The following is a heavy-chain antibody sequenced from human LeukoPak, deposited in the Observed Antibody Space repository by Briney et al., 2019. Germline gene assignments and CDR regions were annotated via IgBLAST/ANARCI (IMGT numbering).Heavy chain of an antibody. V-gene: IGHV1-46*01. Sequence: GASVEVSCKASGYTFTSYNMHWVRQAPGQGLEWMGIINPSGGSTSYAQKFQGRVTMTRDTSTSTVYMELSSLRSEDTAVYYCAGHTIRIAAVDDAFDIWGQGTMVTVSS. D-gene: IGHD6-13*01. CDR3: AGHTIRIAAVDDAFDI. CDR2: INPSGGST. J-gene: IGHJ3*02. CDR1: GYTFTSYN.